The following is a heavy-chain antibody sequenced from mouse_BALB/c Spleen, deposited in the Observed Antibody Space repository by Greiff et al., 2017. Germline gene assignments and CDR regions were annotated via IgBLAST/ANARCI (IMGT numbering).Heavy chain of an antibody. CDR1: GFTFSSYT. J-gene: IGHJ4*01. CDR2: ISNGGGST. D-gene: IGHD2-10*02. Sequence: EVQRVESGGGLVQPGGSLKLYCAASGFTFSSYTMSWVRQTPEKRLEWVAYISNGGGSTYYPDTVKGRFTISRDNAKNTLYLQMSSLKSEDTAMYYCARQEYGNSGAMDYWGQGTSVTVSS. CDR3: ARQEYGNSGAMDY. V-gene: IGHV5-12-2*01.